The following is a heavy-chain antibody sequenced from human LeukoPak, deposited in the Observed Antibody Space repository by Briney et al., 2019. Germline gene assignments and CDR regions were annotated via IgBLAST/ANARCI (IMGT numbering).Heavy chain of an antibody. D-gene: IGHD1-26*01. CDR3: TTPPGNYYAWAYFQH. CDR2: IKSKTDGGTA. J-gene: IGHJ1*01. CDR1: GLTFSDAW. Sequence: GGSLRLSCAASGLTFSDAWMTWVRQAPGKGLEWVGRIKSKTDGGTADYAGPVKGRFTISRDDSKNTMYLQLNSLKTEDTAVYYCTTPPGNYYAWAYFQHWGQGTLVTVSS. V-gene: IGHV3-15*01.